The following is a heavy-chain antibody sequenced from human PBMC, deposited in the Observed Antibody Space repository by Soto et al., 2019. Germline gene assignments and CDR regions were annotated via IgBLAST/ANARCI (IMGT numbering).Heavy chain of an antibody. V-gene: IGHV5-10-1*01. CDR3: ARPQGGTDWLAP. CDR2: VDPSDSYV. J-gene: IGHJ5*02. CDR1: GYNFDNYW. D-gene: IGHD3-16*01. Sequence: PGESLKISCKTSGYNFDNYWIIWVRQMPGKGLEWMGRVDPSDSYVNYSPSFQGHIAISIDESINTAYLQWSSLKASDTAIYYCARPQGGTDWLAPWAQGTLVTVSS.